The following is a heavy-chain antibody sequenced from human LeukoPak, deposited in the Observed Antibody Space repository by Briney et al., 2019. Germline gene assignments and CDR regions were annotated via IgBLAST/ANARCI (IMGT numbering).Heavy chain of an antibody. Sequence: GESLKISCQGSGYSFSSYWIAWVRQMPGKGLEWVGIIAPGHSDIRYSPSFQGQVTISADKSTSTAYLQWSSLKASDTAMYYCARHPTVAGNLGYWGQGTLVTVSS. CDR1: GYSFSSYW. V-gene: IGHV5-51*01. CDR2: IAPGHSDI. J-gene: IGHJ4*02. D-gene: IGHD6-19*01. CDR3: ARHPTVAGNLGY.